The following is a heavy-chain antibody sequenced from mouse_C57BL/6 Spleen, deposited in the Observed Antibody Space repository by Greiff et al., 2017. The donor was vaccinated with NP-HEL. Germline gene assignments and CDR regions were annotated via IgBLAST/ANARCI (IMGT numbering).Heavy chain of an antibody. CDR1: GFTFSSYA. CDR2: ISDGGSYT. V-gene: IGHV5-4*03. CDR3: ARLITTGYYFDY. D-gene: IGHD2-4*01. Sequence: EVKLVESGGGLVKPGGSLKLSCAASGFTFSSYAMSWVRQTPEKRLEWVATISDGGSYTYYPDNVKGRFTISRDNAKNNLYLQMSHLKSEDTAMYYYARLITTGYYFDYWGQGTTLTVSS. J-gene: IGHJ2*01.